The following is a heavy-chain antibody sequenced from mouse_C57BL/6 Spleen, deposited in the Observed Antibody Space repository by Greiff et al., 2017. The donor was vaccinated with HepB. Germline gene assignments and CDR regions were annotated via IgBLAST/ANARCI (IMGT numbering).Heavy chain of an antibody. Sequence: VQLVESGPGLVAPSQSLSITCTVSGFSLTSYAISWVRQPPGKGLEWLGVIWTGGGTNYNSALKSRLSISKDNSKSQVFLKMNSLQTDDTARYYCARNRGDDYDDGWYFDVWGTGTTVTVSS. V-gene: IGHV2-9-1*01. CDR2: IWTGGGT. J-gene: IGHJ1*03. CDR1: GFSLTSYA. D-gene: IGHD2-4*01. CDR3: ARNRGDDYDDGWYFDV.